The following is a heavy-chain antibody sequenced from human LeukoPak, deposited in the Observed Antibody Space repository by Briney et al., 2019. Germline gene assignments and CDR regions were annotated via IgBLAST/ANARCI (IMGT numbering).Heavy chain of an antibody. J-gene: IGHJ4*02. Sequence: GGSLRLSCAASGFTFSSYNMNWVRQAPGKGLEWVSFISSRSTYIYYADSVKGRFTISRDNSKNTLYLQMNSLRAEDTAVYYCAKQGTLVRGVPFDYWGQGTLVTVSS. CDR3: AKQGTLVRGVPFDY. D-gene: IGHD3-10*01. CDR2: ISSRSTYI. V-gene: IGHV3-21*04. CDR1: GFTFSSYN.